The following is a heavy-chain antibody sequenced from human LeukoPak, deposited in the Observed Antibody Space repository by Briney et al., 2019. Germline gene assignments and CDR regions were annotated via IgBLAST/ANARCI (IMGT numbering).Heavy chain of an antibody. CDR1: GGSISSSGYY. J-gene: IGHJ4*02. D-gene: IGHD2-2*01. V-gene: IGHV4-39*01. CDR2: IYYSGST. Sequence: PSDTLSLTCTVSGGSISSSGYYWGWIRQPPGKGLEWIGNIYYSGSTYYNSSHKSRITISVDTSKNQFSLKLNSVTAADTAVYYCARLSAHCSSSCCYFDCWGQGTLVTVSS. CDR3: ARLSAHCSSSCCYFDC.